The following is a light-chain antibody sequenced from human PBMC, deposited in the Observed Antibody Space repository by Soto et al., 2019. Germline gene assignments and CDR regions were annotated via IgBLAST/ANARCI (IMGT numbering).Light chain of an antibody. CDR3: HHRSNWPLT. V-gene: IGKV3-11*01. CDR1: QSVGDY. J-gene: IGKJ4*01. Sequence: EIVLTQSPATLSLSPGERATLSCRASQSVGDYLAWSQQKLGQAHRLLIYDASNRATGIPARLSGRGSGTDFTLTISSLEPEDCAVYYCHHRSNWPLTFGGGTKVEIK. CDR2: DAS.